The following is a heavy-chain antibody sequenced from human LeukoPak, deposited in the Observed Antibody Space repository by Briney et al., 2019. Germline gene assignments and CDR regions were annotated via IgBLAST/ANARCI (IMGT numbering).Heavy chain of an antibody. CDR3: ARSGRTVHYDFWSGYREFDY. CDR2: INPNSGGT. Sequence: ASVTVSCTASGYTFTGYYMHWVRQAPGQGLEWMGWINPNSGGTNYAQKFQGRVTMTRDTSISTAYMELSRLRSDDTAVYYCARSGRTVHYDFWSGYREFDYWGQGTLVTVSS. D-gene: IGHD3-3*01. CDR1: GYTFTGYY. V-gene: IGHV1-2*02. J-gene: IGHJ4*02.